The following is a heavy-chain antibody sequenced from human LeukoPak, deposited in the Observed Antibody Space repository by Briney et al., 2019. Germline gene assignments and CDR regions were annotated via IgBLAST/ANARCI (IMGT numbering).Heavy chain of an antibody. CDR2: LNPNNDNA. CDR1: GYTFKNYD. J-gene: IGHJ3*01. Sequence: ASVKVSCKASGYTFKNYDINWVRQAPGQGLEWMAWLNPNNDNAGSAQKFQGRVTMTRDTSINTAYMELSSLRSDDTGVYYCARAAAGGDDPFDVWGQGSLIIVSS. V-gene: IGHV1-8*01. CDR3: ARAAAGGDDPFDV. D-gene: IGHD6-25*01.